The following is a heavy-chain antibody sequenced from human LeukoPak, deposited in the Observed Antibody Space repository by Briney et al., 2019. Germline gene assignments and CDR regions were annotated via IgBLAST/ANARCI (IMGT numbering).Heavy chain of an antibody. CDR2: ISYDGSNK. J-gene: IGHJ4*02. D-gene: IGHD6-19*01. CDR3: AKDGGDSSGWNNDY. CDR1: GFAFNSYG. Sequence: GGSLRLSCAASGFAFNSYGMHWVRQAPGKGLEWVAVISYDGSNKYYADSVKGRFTISRDNSKNTLYLQMNSLRAEDTAVYYCAKDGGDSSGWNNDYWGQGTLVTVSS. V-gene: IGHV3-30*18.